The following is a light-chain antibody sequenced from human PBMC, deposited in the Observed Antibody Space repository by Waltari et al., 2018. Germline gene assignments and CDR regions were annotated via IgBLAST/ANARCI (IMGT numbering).Light chain of an antibody. Sequence: EIVMTQSPAILSVSPGETVILSCRASQNVHGNLAWYQQKPGQAPRLLIYGTAVRAPGVPDRFSGSGSGTEFTLAISSLQSEDCAHYYCQQYNNWPPQCSFGQGTKLEI. V-gene: IGKV3-15*01. CDR2: GTA. CDR3: QQYNNWPPQCS. J-gene: IGKJ2*02. CDR1: QNVHGN.